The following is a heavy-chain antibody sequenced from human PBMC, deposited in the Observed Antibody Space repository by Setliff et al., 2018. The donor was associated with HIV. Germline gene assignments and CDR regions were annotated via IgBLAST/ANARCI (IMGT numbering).Heavy chain of an antibody. D-gene: IGHD7-27*01. V-gene: IGHV1-69*10. CDR2: IIPILDIP. Sequence: SVKVSCKASGGTFSTSAVTWVRQAPGQGLEWMGGIIPILDIPNYAQKFQGRVTITADKSTSTAYMELSSLRSEDTAVYYCARVPNWGRVDYYYYYMDVWGKGTTVTGSS. CDR3: ARVPNWGRVDYYYYYMDV. J-gene: IGHJ6*03. CDR1: GGTFSTSA.